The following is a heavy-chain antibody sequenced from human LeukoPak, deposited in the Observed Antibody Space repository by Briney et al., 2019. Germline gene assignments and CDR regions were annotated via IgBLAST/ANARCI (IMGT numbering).Heavy chain of an antibody. CDR2: IYPGDSDT. D-gene: IGHD3-10*01. Sequence: GESLKISCKDSGYTFTSYWIGWVRQMPGKGLEWMGIIYPGDSDTRYSPSFQGQVTISADKSISTAYLQWSSLKASDTAMYYCARHSLKYYYGSGRDYQYYYYYMDVWGKGTTVTVSS. CDR1: GYTFTSYW. V-gene: IGHV5-51*01. J-gene: IGHJ6*03. CDR3: ARHSLKYYYGSGRDYQYYYYYMDV.